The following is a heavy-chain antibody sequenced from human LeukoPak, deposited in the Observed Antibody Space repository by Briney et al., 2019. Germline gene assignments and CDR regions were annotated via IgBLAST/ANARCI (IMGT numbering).Heavy chain of an antibody. Sequence: ASVKVSCKASGYTFTGYYMHWVRQAPGQGLEWMGWINPNSGGTNYAQKFQGRVTMTRDTSISTAYMELSRLRSDDTAVYYCARDDHSPYYYDSSGRNWFDAWGQGTLVTVSS. D-gene: IGHD3-22*01. CDR2: INPNSGGT. J-gene: IGHJ5*02. V-gene: IGHV1-2*02. CDR1: GYTFTGYY. CDR3: ARDDHSPYYYDSSGRNWFDA.